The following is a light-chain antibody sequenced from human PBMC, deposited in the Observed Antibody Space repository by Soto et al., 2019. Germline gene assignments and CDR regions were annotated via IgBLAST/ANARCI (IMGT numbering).Light chain of an antibody. J-gene: IGKJ4*01. V-gene: IGKV3-11*01. Sequence: EIVLTQSPATLSLSPGVRATLSCRASQSVSGYLAWYQQKPGQAPRLLMYDASNRATGIPARFSGSGSGTDFALTISSLEPEDFAVYCGQQRSNGPSTFGGGTKVEIK. CDR3: QQRSNGPST. CDR2: DAS. CDR1: QSVSGY.